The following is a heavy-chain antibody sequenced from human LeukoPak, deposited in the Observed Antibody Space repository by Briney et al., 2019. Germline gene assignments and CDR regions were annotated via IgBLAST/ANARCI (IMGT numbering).Heavy chain of an antibody. Sequence: SETLSLTCTVSGYSISSGYYWGWIRQPPGKGLEWIGTIYHSGNTDYNPSLKSRVTISVDTSKNQFSLKLNSVTAADTAVYYCARGFRGPNFDYWGQGTLVTVSS. D-gene: IGHD3-10*01. CDR2: IYHSGNT. CDR1: GYSISSGYY. J-gene: IGHJ4*02. CDR3: ARGFRGPNFDY. V-gene: IGHV4-38-2*02.